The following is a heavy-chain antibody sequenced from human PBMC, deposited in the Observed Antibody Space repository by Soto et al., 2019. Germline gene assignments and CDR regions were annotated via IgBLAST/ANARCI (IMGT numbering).Heavy chain of an antibody. CDR1: GYTFTSYG. V-gene: IGHV1-18*04. Sequence: QVQLVQSGAEARKPGASVKVSCKASGYTFTSYGVIWVRQAPGQGLEWMGWISAHSGDTKYEERFQGRVTMTTDTSTGTAYMELRNLRSDDTAIYYCAIDPGYSFDYWGQGTLVTVSS. CDR3: AIDPGYSFDY. CDR2: ISAHSGDT. J-gene: IGHJ4*02.